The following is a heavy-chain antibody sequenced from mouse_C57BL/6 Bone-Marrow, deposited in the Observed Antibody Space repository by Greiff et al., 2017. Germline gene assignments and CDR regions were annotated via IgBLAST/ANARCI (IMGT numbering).Heavy chain of an antibody. Sequence: QVQLQQSGAELVKPGASVKLSCKASGYTFTEYTIHWVKQRSGQGLEWIGCFYPGSGSIKYNEKFKDKATLTADKSSSTGYMELSRLTSEDSAVYFCARHGYYDYPWLAYWGQGTQVTVSA. CDR1: GYTFTEYT. D-gene: IGHD2-4*01. CDR3: ARHGYYDYPWLAY. V-gene: IGHV1-62-2*01. CDR2: FYPGSGSI. J-gene: IGHJ3*01.